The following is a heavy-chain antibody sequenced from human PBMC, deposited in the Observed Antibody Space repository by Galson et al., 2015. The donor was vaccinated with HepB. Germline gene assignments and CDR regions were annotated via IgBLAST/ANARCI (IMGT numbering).Heavy chain of an antibody. D-gene: IGHD6-19*01. Sequence: SVKVSCKASGYTFSDYYINWVRQAPGQGLEWLGWINPNSGATNYAQKFQGRVTMTRDTSISTAYMELSRLRSDDTAVYYRARFPYSSGPDYWGQGTLVTVSS. CDR3: ARFPYSSGPDY. J-gene: IGHJ4*02. V-gene: IGHV1-2*02. CDR1: GYTFSDYY. CDR2: INPNSGAT.